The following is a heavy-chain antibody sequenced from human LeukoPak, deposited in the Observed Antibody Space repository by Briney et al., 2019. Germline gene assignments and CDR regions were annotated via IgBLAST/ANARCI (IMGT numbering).Heavy chain of an antibody. D-gene: IGHD5-12*01. CDR2: ISYDGSNK. V-gene: IGHV3-30*18. J-gene: IGHJ4*02. Sequence: GGSLRLSCAASGFTFSSYGMHWVRQAPGKGLEWVAVISYDGSNKYYADSVKGRFTISRDNSKNTLYLQMNSLRAEDTAVYYCAKPLVATGYYFDYWGQGALVTVSS. CDR1: GFTFSSYG. CDR3: AKPLVATGYYFDY.